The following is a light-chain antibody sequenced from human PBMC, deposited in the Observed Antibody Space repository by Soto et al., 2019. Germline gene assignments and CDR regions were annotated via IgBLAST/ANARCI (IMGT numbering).Light chain of an antibody. CDR1: NSDVGGYNY. J-gene: IGLJ3*02. CDR2: DVS. CDR3: SSFSSSNTLVV. Sequence: QSALTQPASVSASPGQSITISCTGTNSDVGGYNYVSWYQHHPGKAPKLMIYDVSNRPSGVSNRFSGSKSGNTASLTISGLQADDEADYYCSSFSSSNTLVVFGGGTKLTVL. V-gene: IGLV2-14*03.